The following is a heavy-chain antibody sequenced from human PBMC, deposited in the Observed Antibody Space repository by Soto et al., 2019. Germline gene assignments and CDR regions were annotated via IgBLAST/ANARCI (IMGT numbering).Heavy chain of an antibody. CDR2: ISSSSSTI. CDR3: ARGGANRITGTTDAFDI. CDR1: GFTFSSYS. J-gene: IGHJ3*02. D-gene: IGHD1-20*01. V-gene: IGHV3-48*04. Sequence: GGSLRLSCAASGFTFSSYSMNWVRQAPGKGLEWVSYISSSSSTIYYADSVKGRFTISRDNAKNSLYLQMNSLRAEDTAVYYCARGGANRITGTTDAFDIWGQGTMVTVSS.